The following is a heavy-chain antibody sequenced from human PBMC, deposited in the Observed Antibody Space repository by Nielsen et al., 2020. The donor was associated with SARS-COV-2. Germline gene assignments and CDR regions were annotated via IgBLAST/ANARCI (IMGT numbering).Heavy chain of an antibody. CDR3: ARELMNHCDMDV. J-gene: IGHJ6*02. V-gene: IGHV3-21*01. CDR2: ISGRSSYI. D-gene: IGHD2-21*01. Sequence: GESLKISCAASGFTFSDYTMNWVRQAPGKGLEWVSSISGRSSYIYYADSLKGRFTISRDNAQNSVYLQMNSLRAEDTALYYCARELMNHCDMDVWGQGTAVTVSS. CDR1: GFTFSDYT.